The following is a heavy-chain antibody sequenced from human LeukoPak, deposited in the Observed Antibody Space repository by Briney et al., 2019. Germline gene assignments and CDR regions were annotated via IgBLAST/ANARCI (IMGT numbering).Heavy chain of an antibody. CDR2: INPASGRT. V-gene: IGHV1-2*02. CDR1: GYIFTGYY. CDR3: ARGRHYDSSGYYAAFYFDY. Sequence: ASVTVSYKPSGYIFTGYYIHWLRQAPGQGLEWMGCINPASGRTKDAQKFGGRMTMTRDASTSTAYMELSRLRSDDTSVYYCARGRHYDSSGYYAAFYFDYWGQGTLVTVSS. D-gene: IGHD3-22*01. J-gene: IGHJ4*02.